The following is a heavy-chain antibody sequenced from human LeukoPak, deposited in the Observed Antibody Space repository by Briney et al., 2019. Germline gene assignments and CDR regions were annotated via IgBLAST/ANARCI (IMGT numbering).Heavy chain of an antibody. J-gene: IGHJ3*02. CDR3: ARAFYSSSWYQDAFDI. CDR2: ISSSGSTI. CDR1: GFTFSDYY. Sequence: MPGGSLRLSCAASGFTFSDYYMSWIRQAPGKGLEWVSYISSSGSTIYYADSVKGRFTISRDNAKNSLYLQMNSLRAEDTAVYYCARAFYSSSWYQDAFDIWGQGTMVTVSS. D-gene: IGHD6-13*01. V-gene: IGHV3-11*04.